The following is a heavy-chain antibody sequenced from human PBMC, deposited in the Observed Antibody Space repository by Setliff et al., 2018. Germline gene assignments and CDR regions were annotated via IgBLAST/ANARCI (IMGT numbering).Heavy chain of an antibody. CDR1: GDSISAAS. CDR3: TRGRQNYYYMDV. CDR2: VYYSGAA. Sequence: SETLSLTCNVSGDSISAASIMAWIRQPPGKGLEFIGYVYYSGAAKYDPSLKSRVTMSVDTSKTQFSLKLNSMTTADTALYYCTRGRQNYYYMDVWGKGTTVTV. J-gene: IGHJ6*03. V-gene: IGHV4-59*12.